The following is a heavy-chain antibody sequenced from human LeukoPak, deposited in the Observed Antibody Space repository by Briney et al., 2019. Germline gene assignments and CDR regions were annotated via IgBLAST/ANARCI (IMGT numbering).Heavy chain of an antibody. D-gene: IGHD1-7*01. Sequence: GGSLRLSCAASEFTFSSYAMHWVRQAPGKGLVWVSHIKSDGSRTNYADSVKGRFTMSRDNAKNTLYLQMNSLRAEDTAVYYCARGTNYGFDPWGQGTLVTVSA. J-gene: IGHJ5*02. CDR2: IKSDGSRT. V-gene: IGHV3-74*01. CDR3: ARGTNYGFDP. CDR1: EFTFSSYA.